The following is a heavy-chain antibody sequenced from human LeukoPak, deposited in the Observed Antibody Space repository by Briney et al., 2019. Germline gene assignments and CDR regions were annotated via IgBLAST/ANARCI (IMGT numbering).Heavy chain of an antibody. J-gene: IGHJ4*02. CDR2: IWYDEITK. D-gene: IGHD3-22*01. CDR1: GFTFRSYG. Sequence: PGGSLRLSCVASGFTFRSYGIHWFRRAPAKGLEWLAFIWYDEITKIYADSVKGRFTISRDNSKNTLYVQLNSLRPDDTAVYYCAKDSSDYYFDYWGQGTLVAVSS. CDR3: AKDSSDYYFDY. V-gene: IGHV3-30*02.